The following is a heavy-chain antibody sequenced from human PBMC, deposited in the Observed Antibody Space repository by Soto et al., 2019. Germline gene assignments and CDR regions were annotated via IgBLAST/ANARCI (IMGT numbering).Heavy chain of an antibody. CDR1: GGTFSSYA. D-gene: IGHD2-2*01. CDR3: ARGEDIVLVPAARTGGVYYYGMDV. CDR2: IIPIFGTA. J-gene: IGHJ6*02. Sequence: QVQLVQSGAEVKKPGSSVKFSCKASGGTFSSYAISWVRQAPGQGLEWMGGIIPIFGTANYAQKFQGRVTITADESTSTAYMELSSLRSEDTAVYYCARGEDIVLVPAARTGGVYYYGMDVWGQGTTVTVSS. V-gene: IGHV1-69*12.